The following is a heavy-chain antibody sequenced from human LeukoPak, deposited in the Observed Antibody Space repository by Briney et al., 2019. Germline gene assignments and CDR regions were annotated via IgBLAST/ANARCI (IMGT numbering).Heavy chain of an antibody. CDR1: GFTFSSYG. V-gene: IGHV3-33*01. J-gene: IGHJ6*02. CDR2: IWYDGSNK. CDR3: AARGYSSGYYYGMDV. Sequence: PVRSLRLSCAASGFTFSSYGMHWVRQAPGKGLEWVAVIWYDGSNKYYADSVKGRFTISRDNSKNTLSLQMNSLRAEDTAVYYRAARGYSSGYYYGMDVWGQGTTVTVSS. D-gene: IGHD5-18*01.